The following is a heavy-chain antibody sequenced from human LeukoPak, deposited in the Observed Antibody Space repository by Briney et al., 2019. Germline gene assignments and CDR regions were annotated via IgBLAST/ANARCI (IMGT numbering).Heavy chain of an antibody. Sequence: PGGSLRLSCAASGFTFSDYYMSWIRQAPGKGLEWVSYISSSSSYTNYADSVKGRFTISRDNAKNSLYLQMNSLRAEDTAVYYCARTIRITMIVVVTPLSYFDYWGQGTLVTVSS. CDR3: ARTIRITMIVVVTPLSYFDY. CDR2: ISSSSSYT. D-gene: IGHD3-22*01. V-gene: IGHV3-11*06. CDR1: GFTFSDYY. J-gene: IGHJ4*02.